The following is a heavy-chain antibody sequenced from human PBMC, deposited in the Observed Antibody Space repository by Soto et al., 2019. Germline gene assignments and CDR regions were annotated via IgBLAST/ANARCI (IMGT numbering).Heavy chain of an antibody. J-gene: IGHJ4*02. CDR1: GGSISSSSYY. Sequence: SETLSLTCTVSGGSISSSSYYWGWIRQPPGKGLEWIGSIYYSGSTYYNPSLKSRVTISVDTSKNQFSLKLSSVTAADTAVYYCARQSGGNSLSYYFDYWGQGTLVTVSS. V-gene: IGHV4-39*01. CDR2: IYYSGST. D-gene: IGHD2-21*02. CDR3: ARQSGGNSLSYYFDY.